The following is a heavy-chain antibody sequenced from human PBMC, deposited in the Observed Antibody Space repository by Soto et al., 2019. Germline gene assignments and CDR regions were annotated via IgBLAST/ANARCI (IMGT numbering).Heavy chain of an antibody. Sequence: EVQLVQSGAEVKKPGESLKISCKGSGYSFTTYWIGWVRKMPGKGLELMGIIYPGDSVTRYSPSFQGQVTISADKSISTAFLQWSSLKASDTARYYCARGPGDILTGFPEYYFAYWGQGSQVTVSS. CDR3: ARGPGDILTGFPEYYFAY. J-gene: IGHJ4*02. V-gene: IGHV5-51*03. CDR1: GYSFTTYW. CDR2: IYPGDSVT. D-gene: IGHD3-9*01.